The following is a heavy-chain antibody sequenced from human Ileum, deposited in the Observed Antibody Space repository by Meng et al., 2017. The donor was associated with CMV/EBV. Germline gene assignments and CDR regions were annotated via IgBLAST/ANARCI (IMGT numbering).Heavy chain of an antibody. J-gene: IGHJ4*02. CDR1: TFSGYN. V-gene: IGHV3-33*05. CDR3: VRDFFTAEYSSDGDDFDF. Sequence: TFSGYNMHWVRQAPGKGLEWVALISYNEKDKQYEDSVKGRFTISRDNSKNLVYLQMNSLRAEDTAVYYCVRDFFTAEYSSDGDDFDFWGQGTLVTVSS. CDR2: ISYNEKDK. D-gene: IGHD3-10*01.